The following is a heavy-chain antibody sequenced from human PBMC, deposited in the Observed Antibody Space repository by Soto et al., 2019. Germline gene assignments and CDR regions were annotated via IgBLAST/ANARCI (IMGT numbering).Heavy chain of an antibody. Sequence: PGGSLRLSCAASGFTFSSYGMHWVRQAPGKGLEWVAVIWYDGSNKYYADSVKGRFTISRDNSKNTLYLQMNSLRAEDTAVYYCAREGSGWAYYFDYWGQGTLVTVSS. CDR1: GFTFSSYG. CDR2: IWYDGSNK. V-gene: IGHV3-33*01. D-gene: IGHD6-19*01. CDR3: AREGSGWAYYFDY. J-gene: IGHJ4*02.